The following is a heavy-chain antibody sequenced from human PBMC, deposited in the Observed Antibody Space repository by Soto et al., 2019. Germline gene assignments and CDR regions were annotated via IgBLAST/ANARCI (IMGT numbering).Heavy chain of an antibody. CDR2: IYYSGST. D-gene: IGHD6-6*01. V-gene: IGHV4-59*01. J-gene: IGHJ4*02. Sequence: SETLSLTCTVAGGSISSYDWSWIRQPPGKGLEWIGYIYYSGSTNYNPSLKSRVTISVDTSKNQFSLKLSSVTAADTAMYYCARTSSIAARRVFDYWGQGTLVTVSS. CDR1: GGSISSYD. CDR3: ARTSSIAARRVFDY.